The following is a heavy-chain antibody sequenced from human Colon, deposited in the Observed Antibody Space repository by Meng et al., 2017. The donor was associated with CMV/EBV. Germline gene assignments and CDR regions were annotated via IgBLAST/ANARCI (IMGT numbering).Heavy chain of an antibody. CDR3: ARDRGSSHYYYGLDV. CDR2: IYYSGRT. CDR1: GGSISSGGYY. V-gene: IGHV4-61*08. D-gene: IGHD2-15*01. J-gene: IGHJ6*02. Sequence: SETLSLTCSVSGGSISSGGYYWSWIRQPPGKGLEWIGFIYYSGRTIYNPSLKSRVTMSVDTSENQFSLKLTSVTAADAAVYYCARDRGSSHYYYGLDVWGQGTTVTVSS.